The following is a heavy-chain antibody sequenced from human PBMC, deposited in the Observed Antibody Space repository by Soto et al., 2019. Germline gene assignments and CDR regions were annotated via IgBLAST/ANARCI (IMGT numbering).Heavy chain of an antibody. J-gene: IGHJ3*02. CDR1: GYTFPSYY. CDR3: ARDLFGPPAHCSSTSCPTDGAFDI. Sequence: ASVKVSCKASGYTFPSYYMHWVRQAPGQGLEWMGIINPSGGSTSYAQKFQGRATMTKDTSTSTVYMELSSLRSEDTAVYYCARDLFGPPAHCSSTSCPTDGAFDIWGQGTMVTVSS. D-gene: IGHD2-2*01. V-gene: IGHV1-46*01. CDR2: INPSGGST.